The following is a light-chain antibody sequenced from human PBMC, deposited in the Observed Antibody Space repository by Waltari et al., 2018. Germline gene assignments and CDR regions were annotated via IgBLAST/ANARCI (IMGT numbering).Light chain of an antibody. Sequence: DIQMTQSPSTLSASVGDRVTITRRASQAIDTSLAWYQQKPGKAPNLLIYRSSTLEGGVSSRFSGSGSGTDFTLTISSLQPDEFATDYCQQYSSYGKYTFGQGTKLEIK. CDR1: QAIDTS. CDR3: QQYSSYGKYT. CDR2: RSS. J-gene: IGKJ2*01. V-gene: IGKV1-5*03.